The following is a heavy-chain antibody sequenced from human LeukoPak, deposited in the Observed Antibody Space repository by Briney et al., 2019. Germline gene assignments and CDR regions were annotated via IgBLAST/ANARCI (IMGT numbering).Heavy chain of an antibody. V-gene: IGHV1-69*04. CDR1: GGTFSSYA. CDR2: IIPILGIA. Sequence: GSSVKVSCKASGGTFSSYAISWVRQAPGQGLEWMGRIIPILGIANYAQKFQGRVTITADKSTSTAYMELSSLRSDDTAVYYCARNSLAYLYAFDIWGQGTMVTVSS. J-gene: IGHJ3*02. D-gene: IGHD2-21*01. CDR3: ARNSLAYLYAFDI.